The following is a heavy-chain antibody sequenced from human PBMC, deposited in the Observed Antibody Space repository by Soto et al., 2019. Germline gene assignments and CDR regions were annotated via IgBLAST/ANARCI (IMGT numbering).Heavy chain of an antibody. Sequence: EVQLLESGGKLVQPGGSLTLSCAASGFTFSTYAMAWVRQAPGKGLEWVSGVSASGLNTDYADPVKGRFYISRDNSKNTVSLLMKSLRAEDTALYYWAKDRPRRTSGFCFEYWGQGTPVTVSS. V-gene: IGHV3-23*01. CDR3: AKDRPRRTSGFCFEY. CDR1: GFTFSTYA. CDR2: VSASGLNT. J-gene: IGHJ4*02. D-gene: IGHD3-10*01.